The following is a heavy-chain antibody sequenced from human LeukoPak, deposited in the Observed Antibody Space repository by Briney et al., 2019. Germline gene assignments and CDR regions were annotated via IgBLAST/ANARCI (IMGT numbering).Heavy chain of an antibody. J-gene: IGHJ3*02. CDR3: AKDPVNWGQDSGTFDI. CDR1: GGSISNYY. CDR2: IYYSGST. V-gene: IGHV4-59*01. D-gene: IGHD3-16*01. Sequence: SETLSPTCTVSGGSISNYYWSWIRQPPGKGLEWIGYIYYSGSTNYSPSLKSRVTISVDTSKNQFSLKLSSVTAADTALYYCAKDPVNWGQDSGTFDIWGQGTMVTVSS.